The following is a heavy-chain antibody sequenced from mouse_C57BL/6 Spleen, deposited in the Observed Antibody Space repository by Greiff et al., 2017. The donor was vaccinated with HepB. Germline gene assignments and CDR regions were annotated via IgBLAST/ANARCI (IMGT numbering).Heavy chain of an antibody. J-gene: IGHJ3*01. V-gene: IGHV2-5*01. CDR2: IWRGGST. CDR3: AKNQGYYGSSYVAY. Sequence: VQLQQSGPGLVQPSQRLSITCTVSGFSLTSYGVHWVRQSPGKGLEWLGVIWRGGSTDYNAAFMSRLSITKDNSKSQVFFKMNSLQADDTAIYYCAKNQGYYGSSYVAYWGQGTLVTVSA. CDR1: GFSLTSYG. D-gene: IGHD1-1*01.